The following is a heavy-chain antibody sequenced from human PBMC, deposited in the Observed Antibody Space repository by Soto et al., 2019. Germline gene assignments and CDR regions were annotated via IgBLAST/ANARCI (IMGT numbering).Heavy chain of an antibody. CDR2: ISYDGSNK. D-gene: IGHD2-2*01. CDR1: GFTFSSYA. Sequence: PGGSLRLSCAASGFTFSSYAMHWVRQAPGKGLEWVAVISYDGSNKYYADSVKGRFTISRDNSKNTLYLQMNSLRAEDTAVYYCARDLGYCSSNSCYHKHYYYYYGMDVWGQGTTVTVSS. J-gene: IGHJ6*02. V-gene: IGHV3-30-3*01. CDR3: ARDLGYCSSNSCYHKHYYYYYGMDV.